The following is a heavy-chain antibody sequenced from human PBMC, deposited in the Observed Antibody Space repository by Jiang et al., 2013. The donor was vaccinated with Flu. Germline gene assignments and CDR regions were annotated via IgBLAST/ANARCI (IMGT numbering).Heavy chain of an antibody. J-gene: IGHJ6*02. D-gene: IGHD1-26*01. V-gene: IGHV1-18*04. CDR2: ISPYNGNT. Sequence: GAEVKKPGASVKVSCKASGYTFINYGISWVRQAPGQGLEWMGWISPYNGNTNSAQKLQGRVTMTTDTSTSTAYMELKSLRSDDTAVYYCARDPGDVSRYYYHYGMDVWGQGTTVTVSS. CDR3: ARDPGDVSRYYYHYGMDV. CDR1: GYTFINYG.